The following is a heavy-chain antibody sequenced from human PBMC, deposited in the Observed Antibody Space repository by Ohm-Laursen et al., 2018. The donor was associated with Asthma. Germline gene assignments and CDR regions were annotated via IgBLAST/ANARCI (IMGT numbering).Heavy chain of an antibody. Sequence: SLRLSCTAPGFIFNNDFMSWIRQAPGKGLEWVAVIWYDGSNKYYADSVKGRFAISRDNSKNTLYLQMNSLRAEDTAVYYCAKDGGIVVVTATFDYWGQGTLVTVSS. CDR3: AKDGGIVVVTATFDY. CDR1: GFIFNNDF. J-gene: IGHJ4*02. D-gene: IGHD2-21*02. V-gene: IGHV3-30*18. CDR2: IWYDGSNK.